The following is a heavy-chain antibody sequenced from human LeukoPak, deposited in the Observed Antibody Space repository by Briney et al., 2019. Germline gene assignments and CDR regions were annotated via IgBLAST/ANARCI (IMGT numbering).Heavy chain of an antibody. Sequence: AGTLRLSGAASGCTFSSYEMNWLRQPPWKGLEWVGRSRSKTNRYTTHSPATLNGRFNISRDESKYTRNPQMNSLNTDDTAVYYCARGDSSGWGLDYWGLGTLVTVSS. CDR1: GCTFSSYE. CDR3: ARGDSSGWGLDY. V-gene: IGHV3-72*01. J-gene: IGHJ4*02. CDR2: SRSKTNRYTT. D-gene: IGHD6-19*01.